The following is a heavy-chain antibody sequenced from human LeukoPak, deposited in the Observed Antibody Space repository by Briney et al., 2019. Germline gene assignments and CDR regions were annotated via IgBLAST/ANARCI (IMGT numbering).Heavy chain of an antibody. J-gene: IGHJ4*02. CDR3: ARRTYYYDSSGYYYYYFDY. Sequence: GESLKISCKGSGHSFTSYWIGWVRQMPGKGLEWMGIIYPGDSDTRYSPSFQGQVTISADKSISTAYLQWSSLKASDTAMYYCARRTYYYDSSGYYYYYFDYWGQGTLVTVSS. D-gene: IGHD3-22*01. V-gene: IGHV5-51*01. CDR1: GHSFTSYW. CDR2: IYPGDSDT.